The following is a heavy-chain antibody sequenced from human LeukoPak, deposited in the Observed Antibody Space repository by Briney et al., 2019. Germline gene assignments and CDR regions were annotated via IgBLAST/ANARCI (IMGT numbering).Heavy chain of an antibody. Sequence: PSETLSLTCTVSGGSISSYYWSWIRQPPGKGLEWIGYIYYSGSTNYNPSLKSRVTISVDTSKNQFSLKLSSVTAADTAVYYCARSVYYDFWSGTDPMDVWGQGTTVTVSS. CDR1: GGSISSYY. CDR3: ARSVYYDFWSGTDPMDV. CDR2: IYYSGST. J-gene: IGHJ6*02. V-gene: IGHV4-59*01. D-gene: IGHD3-3*01.